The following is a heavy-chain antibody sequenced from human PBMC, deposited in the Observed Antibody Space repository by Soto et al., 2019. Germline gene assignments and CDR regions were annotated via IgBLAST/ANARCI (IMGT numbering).Heavy chain of an antibody. V-gene: IGHV3-33*01. J-gene: IGHJ6*02. Sequence: AGGSLRLSCAASGFTFSSYGMNWVRQAPGKGLEWLTAICHTESYKYYADSVKGRFTISRDNSKNTLYLEMNSLRAEDTAVYYCERDGRRYDFWSGYNSLYYGMDVWGQGTTVTVSS. CDR2: ICHTESYK. CDR1: GFTFSSYG. D-gene: IGHD3-3*01. CDR3: ERDGRRYDFWSGYNSLYYGMDV.